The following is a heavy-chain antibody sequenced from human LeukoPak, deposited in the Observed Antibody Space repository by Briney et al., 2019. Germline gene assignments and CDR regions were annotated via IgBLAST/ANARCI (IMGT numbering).Heavy chain of an antibody. D-gene: IGHD3-10*02. CDR3: AKQSYARSLGE. CDR1: GFPFSDYS. V-gene: IGHV3-23*01. J-gene: IGHJ4*02. Sequence: GGSLRLSCATSGFPFSDYSMTWVRQAPGKGLEWISTTNSGGTTTYYAESVKGRFTISRDNFKNALYLQMSSLRVEDTAIYYCAKQSYARSLGEGGPGTLVTVSS. CDR2: TNSGGTTT.